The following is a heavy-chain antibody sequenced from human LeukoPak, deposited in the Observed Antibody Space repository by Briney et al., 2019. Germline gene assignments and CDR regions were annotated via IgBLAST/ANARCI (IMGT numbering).Heavy chain of an antibody. J-gene: IGHJ3*02. CDR2: INQSGRT. Sequence: PETLSLTCAVYVGSFCGSYWRWVRDPPGEGGEWVGEINQSGRTYYTPLLKSRVTISGDASKNQFSLKLSSLTAADTAVYYCAREDHSSIAVAGTQLNAFDIWGQGTMVTVSS. D-gene: IGHD6-19*01. V-gene: IGHV4-34*01. CDR1: VGSFCGSY. CDR3: AREDHSSIAVAGTQLNAFDI.